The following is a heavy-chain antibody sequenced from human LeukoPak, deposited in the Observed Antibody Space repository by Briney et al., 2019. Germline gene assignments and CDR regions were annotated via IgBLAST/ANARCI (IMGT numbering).Heavy chain of an antibody. CDR2: ISYTSHK. V-gene: IGHV3-30*02. J-gene: IGHJ4*02. D-gene: IGHD2-2*01. Sequence: QPGGSLRLSCAASGFTFSTYGLQWVRQAPGKGLEGVSFISYTSHKYYTDSVKGRFTISRDNSRDTLYLQMNSLRAEDAALYYCAKDQKVIPAATQLDYWGQGTLVTVSS. CDR1: GFTFSTYG. CDR3: AKDQKVIPAATQLDY.